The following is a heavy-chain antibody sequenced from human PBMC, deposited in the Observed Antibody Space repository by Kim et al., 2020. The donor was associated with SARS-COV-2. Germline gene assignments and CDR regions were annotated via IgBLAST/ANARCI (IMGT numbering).Heavy chain of an antibody. V-gene: IGHV3-48*03. CDR3: AREGGLRADFDS. CDR1: GFTFSSYE. CDR2: ISSSGSTI. D-gene: IGHD2-15*01. Sequence: GGSLRLSCAASGFTFSSYEMNWVRQAPGKGLEWVSYISSSGSTIYYADSVKGRFTISRDNAKNSLYLQMNSLRAEDTAVYYCAREGGLRADFDSWGQGTLVTVSS. J-gene: IGHJ4*02.